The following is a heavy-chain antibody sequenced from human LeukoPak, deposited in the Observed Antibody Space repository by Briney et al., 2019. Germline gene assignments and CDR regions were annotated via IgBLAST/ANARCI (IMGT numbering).Heavy chain of an antibody. J-gene: IGHJ4*02. Sequence: GGSLRLSCAASGFTVSSNYMSWVRQAPGKGLEWMAGISYDGSKKYYVDSMEGRFTISRDNSKNTLYLQMNSLRAEDTAVYYCARGPGSSSLDYWGQGTLVTVSS. CDR1: GFTVSSNY. CDR3: ARGPGSSSLDY. D-gene: IGHD6-6*01. CDR2: ISYDGSKK. V-gene: IGHV3-30*03.